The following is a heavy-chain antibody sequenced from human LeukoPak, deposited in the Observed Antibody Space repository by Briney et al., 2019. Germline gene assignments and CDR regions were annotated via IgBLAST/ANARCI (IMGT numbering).Heavy chain of an antibody. J-gene: IGHJ4*02. D-gene: IGHD2-15*01. CDR1: GGSISSYY. Sequence: PSETLSLTCTVSGGSISSYYWSWIRQPPGKGLEWIGYIYYSGSTNYNPSLKSRVTISVDTSKNQFSLKLSSVTAADTAVYYCARDDGGSCSNWGQGTLVTVSS. CDR2: IYYSGST. CDR3: ARDDGGSCSN. V-gene: IGHV4-59*01.